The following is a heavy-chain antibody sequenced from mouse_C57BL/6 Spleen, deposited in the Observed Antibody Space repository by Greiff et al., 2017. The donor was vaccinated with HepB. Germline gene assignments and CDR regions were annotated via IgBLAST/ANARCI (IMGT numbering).Heavy chain of an antibody. CDR3: AREGQLRYFDY. CDR2: INPSSGYT. V-gene: IGHV1-4*01. Sequence: VQLQQSGAELARPGASVKMSCKASGYTFTSYTMHWVKQRPGQGLEWIGYINPSSGYTKYNQKFKDKATLTADKSSSTAYMQLSSLTSEDSAVYYCAREGQLRYFDYWGQGTTLTVSS. CDR1: GYTFTSYT. J-gene: IGHJ2*01. D-gene: IGHD3-2*02.